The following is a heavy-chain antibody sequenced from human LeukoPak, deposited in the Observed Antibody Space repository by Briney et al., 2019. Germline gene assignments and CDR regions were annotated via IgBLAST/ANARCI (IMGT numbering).Heavy chain of an antibody. J-gene: IGHJ4*02. V-gene: IGHV3-21*01. CDR3: ARANGPDYYDSSGYSAGVR. D-gene: IGHD3-22*01. CDR1: GFTFSIFS. CDR2: ISSSSDYI. Sequence: PGGSLRLSCAASGFTFSIFSMNWVRQAPGKGLEWVSSISSSSDYIYYADSVKGRFTISRDNAKNSLYLQMNSLRAEDKAVYYCARANGPDYYDSSGYSAGVRWGQGTLVTVSS.